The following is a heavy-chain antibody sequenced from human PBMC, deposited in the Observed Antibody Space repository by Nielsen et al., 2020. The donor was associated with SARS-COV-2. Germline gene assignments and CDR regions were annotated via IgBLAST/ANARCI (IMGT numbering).Heavy chain of an antibody. CDR3: ARDSGYGDSNWFDP. D-gene: IGHD4-17*01. CDR2: IWYDGSNK. J-gene: IGHJ5*02. CDR1: GFTFSNYD. V-gene: IGHV3-33*08. Sequence: GGSLRLSCAASGFTFSNYDMYWVRQAPGKGLEWVAVIWYDGSNKHYVDSVKGRFTISRDNSKNTLYLQMNSLRAEDTAVYFCARDSGYGDSNWFDPWGQGTLVTVSS.